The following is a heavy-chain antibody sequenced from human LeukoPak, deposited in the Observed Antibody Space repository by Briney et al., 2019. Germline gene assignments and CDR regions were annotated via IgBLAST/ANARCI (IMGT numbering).Heavy chain of an antibody. CDR3: ARHHTLDPEYYFDY. Sequence: PGESLKISCKGSGYSFTSYWISWLRQMPGKGLEWMGRIDPSDAYTNYSPSFQGHVTISADKSISTACLQWSSLKASDTAMYYCARHHTLDPEYYFDYWGQGTLVTVSS. CDR2: IDPSDAYT. CDR1: GYSFTSYW. J-gene: IGHJ4*02. V-gene: IGHV5-10-1*01. D-gene: IGHD1-1*01.